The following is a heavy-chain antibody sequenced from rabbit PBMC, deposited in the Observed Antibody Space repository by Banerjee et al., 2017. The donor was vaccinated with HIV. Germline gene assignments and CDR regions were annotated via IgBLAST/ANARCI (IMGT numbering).Heavy chain of an antibody. CDR2: IYAGSSGST. CDR3: ARGHSAFYLSYNL. Sequence: QEQLEESGGDLVKPEGSLTLTCTASGFSFSSSYYMCWVRQAPGKGLEWIACIYAGSSGSTYYASWAKGRFTISKTSSTTVTLQMTSLTAADTATYFCARGHSAFYLSYNLWGQGTLVTVS. D-gene: IGHD1-1*01. V-gene: IGHV1S45*01. J-gene: IGHJ4*01. CDR1: GFSFSSSYY.